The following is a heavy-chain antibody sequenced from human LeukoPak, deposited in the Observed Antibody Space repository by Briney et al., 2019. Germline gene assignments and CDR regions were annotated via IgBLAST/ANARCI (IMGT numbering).Heavy chain of an antibody. CDR1: GFTFSSYG. CDR3: ARDGRIAAAGMYY. Sequence: GGSLRLSCAASGFTFSSYGMHWVRQAPGKGLEGLAVIWYDGSNKYYADSVKGRFTISRDNSKNTLYLQMNSLRAEDTAVYYCARDGRIAAAGMYYWGQGTLVTVSS. CDR2: IWYDGSNK. D-gene: IGHD6-13*01. V-gene: IGHV3-33*01. J-gene: IGHJ4*02.